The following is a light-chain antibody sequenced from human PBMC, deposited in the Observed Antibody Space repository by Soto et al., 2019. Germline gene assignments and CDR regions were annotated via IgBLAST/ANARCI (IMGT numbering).Light chain of an antibody. CDR2: ENS. J-gene: IGLJ2*01. Sequence: NFMLTQPHSVSESPGKTVTISRSRSSGNIASSYVQWYQQRAGSPPTTVIYENSQRPSGVPDRFSASIDSSSKSASLTISGLKTEDEADYYCQSYDNTNVVFGGGTKLTVL. V-gene: IGLV6-57*04. CDR1: SGNIASSY. CDR3: QSYDNTNVV.